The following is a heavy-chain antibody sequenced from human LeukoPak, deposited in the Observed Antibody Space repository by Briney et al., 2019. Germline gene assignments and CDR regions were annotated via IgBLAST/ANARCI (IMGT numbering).Heavy chain of an antibody. Sequence: PGGSLRLSCAASGFTFSTYAMTWVRQAPGKGLEWVSSISGSGDNTYYADAVKGRFTISRDNSQNTLFLQMNSLRAEDTAIYFCAKYYGDYQDWGQGTLVTVSS. J-gene: IGHJ4*02. V-gene: IGHV3-23*01. CDR1: GFTFSTYA. CDR2: ISGSGDNT. D-gene: IGHD4-17*01. CDR3: AKYYGDYQD.